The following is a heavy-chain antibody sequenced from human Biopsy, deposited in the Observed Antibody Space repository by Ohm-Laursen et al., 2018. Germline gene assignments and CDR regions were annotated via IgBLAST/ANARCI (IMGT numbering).Heavy chain of an antibody. CDR2: IYSGGNT. J-gene: IGHJ4*02. V-gene: IGHV4-61*01. D-gene: IGHD6-19*01. CDR1: GDSLTSGPEN. Sequence: SETLSLTCTVSGDSLTSGPENWSWIRQSPGQGLEYIGFIYSGGNTNYNPSLKNRVTMSVDTSKNQFYLKLYSVTAADTAVYYCARGRRTSGWPYFDNWVQGALVIVSP. CDR3: ARGRRTSGWPYFDN.